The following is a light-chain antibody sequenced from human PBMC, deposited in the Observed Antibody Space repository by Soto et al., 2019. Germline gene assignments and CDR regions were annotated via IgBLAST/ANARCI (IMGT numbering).Light chain of an antibody. J-gene: IGKJ1*01. CDR2: DAS. CDR1: QSVSNNY. Sequence: ESVLTQAPGTLSLSPGERATLSCRASQSVSNNYLAWYQQKPGQAPRLLIYDASNRATGIPARFSGSGSGTDFTLTISSLEPEDFAVYYCQQRSNWPRTFGQGTKVDIK. CDR3: QQRSNWPRT. V-gene: IGKV3-11*01.